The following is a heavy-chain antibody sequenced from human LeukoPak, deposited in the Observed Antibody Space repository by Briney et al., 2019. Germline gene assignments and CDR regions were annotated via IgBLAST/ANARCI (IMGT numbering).Heavy chain of an antibody. Sequence: SETLSLTCTVSGGSISSYYWSWIRQPAGKGLEWIGCIYTSGSTNYNPSLKSRVTMSVDTSKNQFSLKLSSVTVADTAVYYCARDGGITMIVVGDAFDIWGQGTMVTVSS. CDR2: IYTSGST. V-gene: IGHV4-4*07. CDR3: ARDGGITMIVVGDAFDI. D-gene: IGHD3-22*01. J-gene: IGHJ3*02. CDR1: GGSISSYY.